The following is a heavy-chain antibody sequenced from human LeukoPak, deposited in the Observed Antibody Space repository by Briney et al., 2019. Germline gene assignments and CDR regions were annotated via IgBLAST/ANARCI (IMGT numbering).Heavy chain of an antibody. V-gene: IGHV3-21*01. D-gene: IGHD3-22*01. J-gene: IGHJ4*02. Sequence: GGSLRLSCAASGFTFSSYAMNWVRQAPGKGVEWVSSISSSSSYIYYADSVKGRFTISRDNAKNSLYLQMNSLRAEDTAVYYCARPDNYCDSSGYYYDYWGQGTLVTVSS. CDR2: ISSSSSYI. CDR3: ARPDNYCDSSGYYYDY. CDR1: GFTFSSYA.